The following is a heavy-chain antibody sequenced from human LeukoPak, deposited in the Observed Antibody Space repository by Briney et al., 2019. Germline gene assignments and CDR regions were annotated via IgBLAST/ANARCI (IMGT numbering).Heavy chain of an antibody. CDR2: LNANGDNR. J-gene: IGHJ6*02. V-gene: IGHV3-64*01. CDR3: ARGSSSRYYYGMDV. Sequence: GGSLRLSCAGSGFTFSSHAFHWVRQAPGKGLEPVSALNANGDNRYYAKSVKGRFTISRDNSENTLYLHMGSLTAEDMGVYYCARGSSSRYYYGMDVWGQGTTVIVSS. D-gene: IGHD2-2*01. CDR1: GFTFSSHA.